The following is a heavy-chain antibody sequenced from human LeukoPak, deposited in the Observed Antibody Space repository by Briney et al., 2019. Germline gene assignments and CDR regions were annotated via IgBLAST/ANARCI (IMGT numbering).Heavy chain of an antibody. Sequence: GGSLRLSCAASGFTFSSYAMHWVRQAPGKGLEGVAVISYDGGNKYYADSVKGRFTISRDNSKNTLYLQMNSLRAEDTAVYYCAREDGSSSYLFDYWGQGTLVTVSS. CDR3: AREDGSSSYLFDY. V-gene: IGHV3-30-3*01. CDR2: ISYDGGNK. D-gene: IGHD6-6*01. CDR1: GFTFSSYA. J-gene: IGHJ4*02.